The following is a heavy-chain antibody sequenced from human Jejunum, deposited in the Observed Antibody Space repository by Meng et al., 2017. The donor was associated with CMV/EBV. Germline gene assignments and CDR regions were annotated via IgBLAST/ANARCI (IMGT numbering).Heavy chain of an antibody. CDR1: GGSFAGYY. CDR3: ARGLDNYYDMT. CDR2: INHKGDT. V-gene: IGHV4-34*01. J-gene: IGHJ5*02. D-gene: IGHD3-22*01. Sequence: QVQLQQWGAGLLKPSETLSLTCELHGGSFAGYYCGWIRQPPGKELEWIGEINHKGDTTYNPSLNGRVTILGDTSKKQSSLKLRSVTAADTAVYYCARGLDNYYDMTWGQGILVTVSS.